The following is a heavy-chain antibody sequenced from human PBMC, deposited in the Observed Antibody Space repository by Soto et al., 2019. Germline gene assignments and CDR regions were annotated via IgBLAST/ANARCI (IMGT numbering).Heavy chain of an antibody. CDR3: AKDRRIASIGYYGFFDY. V-gene: IGHV3-9*01. D-gene: IGHD3-22*01. J-gene: IGHJ4*02. CDR1: GFTFDDYA. Sequence: GGSLRLSCAASGFTFDDYAMHWVRQAPGKGLEWVSGISWNSGNIGYADSVKGRFTISRDNAENSLYLQMNSLRAEDTALYYCAKDRRIASIGYYGFFDYWGQGTLVTVSS. CDR2: ISWNSGNI.